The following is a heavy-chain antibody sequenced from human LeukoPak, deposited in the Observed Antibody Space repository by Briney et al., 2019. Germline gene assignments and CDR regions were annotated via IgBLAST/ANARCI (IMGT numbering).Heavy chain of an antibody. V-gene: IGHV3-48*01. CDR3: ARDFCSTTSCRFDY. J-gene: IGHJ4*02. D-gene: IGHD2-2*01. CDR2: ISSDSSTI. Sequence: GGSLRLSCAASGFTFTSYSMNWVRLAPGKGLDWVSYISSDSSTIYYADSVKGRFTISRDKAKNSLYLQMNSLRAEDTAVYYCARDFCSTTSCRFDYWGQGTLATVSS. CDR1: GFTFTSYS.